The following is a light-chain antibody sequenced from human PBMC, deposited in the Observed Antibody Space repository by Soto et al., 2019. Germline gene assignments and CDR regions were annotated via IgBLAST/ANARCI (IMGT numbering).Light chain of an antibody. J-gene: IGKJ1*01. V-gene: IGKV1-6*01. CDR3: LQDRNYPRT. CDR1: QDIRNE. CDR2: GAS. Sequence: AIQMTQSPSSLSASVGDRVTITCRASQDIRNELGWYHQRPGKAPKALIYGASNLQSGVPSRFSGSGFGTDFTLTISSLQPEDFATYYCLQDRNYPRTFGQGTKVESK.